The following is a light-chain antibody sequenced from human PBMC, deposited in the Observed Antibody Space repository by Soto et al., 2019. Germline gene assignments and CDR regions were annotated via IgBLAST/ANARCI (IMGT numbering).Light chain of an antibody. J-gene: IGKJ1*01. CDR2: GAS. Sequence: EIVMTQSPATLSVSPGERATLSFGASQSVSSNLAWYQQKPGQAPRLLIYGASTRATGIPARFSGSGSGTEFTLTISSLQSEDSAVYYCQQYNNWPRTFGQGTKVDIK. CDR1: QSVSSN. CDR3: QQYNNWPRT. V-gene: IGKV3-15*01.